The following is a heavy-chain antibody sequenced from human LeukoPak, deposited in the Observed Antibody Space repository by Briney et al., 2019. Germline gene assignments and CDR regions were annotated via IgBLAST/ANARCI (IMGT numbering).Heavy chain of an antibody. Sequence: GGSLRLSCAASGFTFSSYGMTWVRQAPGKGLEWVSYISSSSSTIYYADSVKGRFTISRDNSKNTLYLQMNSLRAEDTAVYYCARAERGSYDYGIGYYFDYWGQGTLVTVSS. J-gene: IGHJ4*02. V-gene: IGHV3-48*01. CDR1: GFTFSSYG. CDR2: ISSSSSTI. D-gene: IGHD4-17*01. CDR3: ARAERGSYDYGIGYYFDY.